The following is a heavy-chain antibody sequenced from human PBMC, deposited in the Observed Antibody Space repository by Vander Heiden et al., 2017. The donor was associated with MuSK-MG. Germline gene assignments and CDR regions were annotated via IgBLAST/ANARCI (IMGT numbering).Heavy chain of an antibody. CDR1: GGSTRSSDYY. CDR3: ARSRGSYFDY. D-gene: IGHD1-26*01. J-gene: IGHJ4*02. Sequence: QVQLQESGPGLVKPSQTLSLTCTASGGSTRSSDYYWTWIRQPAGKGLEWIGRIYTSVSTNYNPSLKSRLTMSLDTSKNQFSLKLSSVTAADTAVYYCARSRGSYFDYWGQGTLVTVSS. V-gene: IGHV4-61*02. CDR2: IYTSVST.